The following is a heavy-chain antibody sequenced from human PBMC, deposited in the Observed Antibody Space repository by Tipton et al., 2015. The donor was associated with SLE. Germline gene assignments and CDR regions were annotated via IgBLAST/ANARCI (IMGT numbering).Heavy chain of an antibody. D-gene: IGHD6-6*01. CDR2: IYYSGST. V-gene: IGHV4-31*03. CDR1: GGPISSGGYY. CDR3: ARKIAARRGWFDP. J-gene: IGHJ5*02. Sequence: TLSLTCTVSGGPISSGGYYWGWIRQHPGKGLEWIGYIYYSGSTYYNPSLKSRVTISVDTSKNQFSLKLSSVTAADTAVYYCARKIAARRGWFDPWGQGTLVTVSS.